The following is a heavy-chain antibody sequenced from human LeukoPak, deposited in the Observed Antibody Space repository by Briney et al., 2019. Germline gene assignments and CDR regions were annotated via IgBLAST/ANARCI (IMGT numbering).Heavy chain of an antibody. CDR3: ARGILGYYYFDL. CDR1: GGSFSGFY. D-gene: IGHD2/OR15-2a*01. J-gene: IGHJ2*01. Sequence: SDTMSLTCAVSGGSFSGFYWSWIRQPPGKGLEWIGEMHHSGATSYKPSLRSRVTISGGTSKNQFSLNLNSVTAADTAVYYCARGILGYYYFDLWGRGTLVTVSS. V-gene: IGHV4-34*01. CDR2: MHHSGAT.